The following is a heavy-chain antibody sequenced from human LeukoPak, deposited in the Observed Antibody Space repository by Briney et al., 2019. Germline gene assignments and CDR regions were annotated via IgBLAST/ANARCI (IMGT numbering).Heavy chain of an antibody. V-gene: IGHV5-51*01. CDR3: ARGLLWFGEAYDAFDI. CDR2: IHPGDSDT. CDR1: GYSFTSYW. D-gene: IGHD3-10*01. Sequence: GESLKISCKGSGYSFTSYWIGWVRQMPGKGLEWMGIIHPGDSDTRYSPSFQGQVTISADRSISTAYLQWSSLTASDSAMYYCARGLLWFGEAYDAFDIRGQGTMVTVYS. J-gene: IGHJ3*02.